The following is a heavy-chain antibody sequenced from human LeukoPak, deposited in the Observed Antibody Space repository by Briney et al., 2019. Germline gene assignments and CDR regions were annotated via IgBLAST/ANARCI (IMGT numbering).Heavy chain of an antibody. CDR2: IYTSGST. CDR1: GGSISSGSYY. CDR3: ARDAAAGTGGVYFDY. J-gene: IGHJ4*02. V-gene: IGHV4-61*02. D-gene: IGHD6-13*01. Sequence: SETLSLTCTVSGGSISSGSYYWSWIRQPAGKGLEWIGRIYTSGSTNYNPSLKSRVTISVDTSKNQFSLKLSSVTAADTAVYYCARDAAAGTGGVYFDYWGQGTLVTVSS.